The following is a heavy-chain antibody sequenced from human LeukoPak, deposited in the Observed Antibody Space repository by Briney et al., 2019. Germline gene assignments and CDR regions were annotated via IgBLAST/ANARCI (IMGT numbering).Heavy chain of an antibody. CDR3: ARLLDYDNSGAPDIFDI. CDR1: GGSISSNY. Sequence: SETLSLTCSVSGGSISSNYWTWIRQSPGKGLEHIGHVSCTGRTRYNPSLQRRLTISLDTSNNHFSLQLTSVSAADTAVYYCARLLDYDNSGAPDIFDIWGQGTMVTVSS. D-gene: IGHD3-22*01. V-gene: IGHV4-59*01. J-gene: IGHJ3*02. CDR2: VSCTGRT.